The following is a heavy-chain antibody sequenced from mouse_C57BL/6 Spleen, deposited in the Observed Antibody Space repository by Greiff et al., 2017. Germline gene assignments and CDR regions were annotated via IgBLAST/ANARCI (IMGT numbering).Heavy chain of an antibody. J-gene: IGHJ2*01. CDR1: GYTFTSYW. Sequence: QVHVKQPGAELVKPGASVKMSCKASGYTFTSYWITWVKQRPGQGLEWIGDIYPGSGSTNYNEKFKSKATLTVDTSSSTAYMQLSSLTSEDSAVYYCARGIYDFDRDYWGQGTTLTVSS. CDR2: IYPGSGST. V-gene: IGHV1-55*01. D-gene: IGHD2-12*01. CDR3: ARGIYDFDRDY.